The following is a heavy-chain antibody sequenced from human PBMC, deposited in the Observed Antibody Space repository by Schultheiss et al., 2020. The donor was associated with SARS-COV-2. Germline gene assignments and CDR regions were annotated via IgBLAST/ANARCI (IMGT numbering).Heavy chain of an antibody. Sequence: GSLRLSCAASGFTFSYYYMSGVRQAPGKGLEWIGEINHSGSTNYNPSLKSRVTISVDTSKNQFSLKLSSVTAADTAVYYCARFNEAWYFDLWGRGTLVTVSS. J-gene: IGHJ2*01. CDR3: ARFNEAWYFDL. CDR1: GFTFSYYY. CDR2: INHSGST. V-gene: IGHV4-34*01. D-gene: IGHD2-8*01.